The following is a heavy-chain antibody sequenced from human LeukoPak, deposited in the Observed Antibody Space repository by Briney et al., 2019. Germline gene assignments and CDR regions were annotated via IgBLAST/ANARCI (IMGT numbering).Heavy chain of an antibody. J-gene: IGHJ4*02. Sequence: GGSLRLSCAAFGFTFSSYWMHWARQAPGKGLVWVSRINSDGSSTSYADSVKGRFTISRDNAKNTLYLQMNSLRAEDTAVYYCARTYYYDSSGYHLSYWGQGTLVTVSS. V-gene: IGHV3-74*01. CDR3: ARTYYYDSSGYHLSY. CDR1: GFTFSSYW. CDR2: INSDGSST. D-gene: IGHD3-22*01.